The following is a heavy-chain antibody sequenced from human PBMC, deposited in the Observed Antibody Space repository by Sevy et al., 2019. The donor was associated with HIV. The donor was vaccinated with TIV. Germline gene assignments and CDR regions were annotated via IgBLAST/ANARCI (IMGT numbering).Heavy chain of an antibody. V-gene: IGHV1-18*04. J-gene: IGHJ4*02. CDR2: ISAYNGNT. CDR1: GYTFTSYG. Sequence: ASVKVSCKASGYTFTSYGISWVRQAPGQGLEWMGWISAYNGNTNYAQKLQGRVTMTTDTSTSTAYMELRSLRSDDTAVYYCAGDEIPYCYAHRSFDYCGQGTLVTVS. D-gene: IGHD2-2*01. CDR3: AGDEIPYCYAHRSFDY.